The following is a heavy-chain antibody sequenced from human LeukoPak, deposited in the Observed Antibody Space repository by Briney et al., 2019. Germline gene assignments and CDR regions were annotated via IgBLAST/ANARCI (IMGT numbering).Heavy chain of an antibody. Sequence: GGSLRLSCAASGFTFSSYAMHWVRQAPGKGLEWVAVISYDGSNKYYADSVKGRFTISRDNSKNTLYLQMNSLRAEDTAVYYCARDAYGWDAFDIWGQGTMVTVSS. CDR1: GFTFSSYA. J-gene: IGHJ3*02. CDR3: ARDAYGWDAFDI. D-gene: IGHD3-10*01. CDR2: ISYDGSNK. V-gene: IGHV3-30-3*01.